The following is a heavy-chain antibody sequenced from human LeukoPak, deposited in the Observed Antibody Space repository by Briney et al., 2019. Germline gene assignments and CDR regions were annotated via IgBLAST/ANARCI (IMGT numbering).Heavy chain of an antibody. CDR2: INHSGST. J-gene: IGHJ5*02. Sequence: ASQTLSLTCTVSGGSISSGGYYWSWIRQPPGKGLEWIGEINHSGSTNYNPSLKSRVTISVDTSKNQFSLKLSSVTAADTAVYYCARMLGIAAAGVTWGQGTLVTVSS. V-gene: IGHV4-30-2*01. CDR1: GGSISSGGYY. D-gene: IGHD6-13*01. CDR3: ARMLGIAAAGVT.